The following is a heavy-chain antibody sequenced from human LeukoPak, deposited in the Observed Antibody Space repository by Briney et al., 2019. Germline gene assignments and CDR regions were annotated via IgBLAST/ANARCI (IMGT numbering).Heavy chain of an antibody. Sequence: ASVKVSCKASGYTFTSYAMHWVRQAPGQRLEWMGWINAGNGNTKYSQKFQGRVTMTRDTSTSTVYMDLTSLRSEDTALYYCAREGGSSSWYDYWGQGTLVTVSS. CDR3: AREGGSSSWYDY. D-gene: IGHD6-13*01. CDR2: INAGNGNT. J-gene: IGHJ4*02. V-gene: IGHV1-3*01. CDR1: GYTFTSYA.